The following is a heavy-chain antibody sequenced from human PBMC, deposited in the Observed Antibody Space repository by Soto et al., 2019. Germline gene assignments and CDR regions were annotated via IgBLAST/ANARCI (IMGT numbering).Heavy chain of an antibody. Sequence: ASVKVSCKVSGYTLTELSMHWVRQAPGKRLEWMGGIDAEDGETTYAQKFQGRVTMTRDTSTSTAYMELSSLRSEDTAVYYCARDLGGWPDYWGQGTLVTVSS. CDR1: GYTLTELS. J-gene: IGHJ4*02. V-gene: IGHV1-24*01. CDR2: IDAEDGET. CDR3: ARDLGGWPDY. D-gene: IGHD6-19*01.